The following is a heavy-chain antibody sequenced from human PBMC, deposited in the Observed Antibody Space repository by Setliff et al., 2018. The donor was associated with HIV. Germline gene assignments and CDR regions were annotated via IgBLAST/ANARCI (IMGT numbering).Heavy chain of an antibody. Sequence: SQTLSLTCAVYGGSFSGYYWGWIRQPPGKGLEWIGSIFYSGRTTYNPSLRSRVAISVDTSKNQFSLSLTSVTAADTAVYFCARRGRTGNSYVLHWFDPWGQGTLVTVSS. CDR1: GGSFSGYY. CDR2: IFYSGRT. CDR3: ARRGRTGNSYVLHWFDP. J-gene: IGHJ5*02. D-gene: IGHD5-18*01. V-gene: IGHV4-34*12.